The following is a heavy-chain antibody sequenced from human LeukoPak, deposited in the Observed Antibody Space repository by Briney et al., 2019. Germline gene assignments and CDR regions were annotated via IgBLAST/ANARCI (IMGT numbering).Heavy chain of an antibody. Sequence: SVKVSCKASGGTFSSYAISWVRQAPGQGLEWMGGIIPIFGTANYAQKFQGRVTITTDESTSTAYMELSSLRSEDTAVYYCARTRGVVVVAAAYFDYWGQGTLVTVSS. V-gene: IGHV1-69*05. J-gene: IGHJ4*02. CDR3: ARTRGVVVVAAAYFDY. D-gene: IGHD2-15*01. CDR2: IIPIFGTA. CDR1: GGTFSSYA.